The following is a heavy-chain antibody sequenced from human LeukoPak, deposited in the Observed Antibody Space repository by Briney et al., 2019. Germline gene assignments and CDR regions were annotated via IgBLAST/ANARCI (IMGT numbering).Heavy chain of an antibody. CDR1: GYTFTSYA. V-gene: IGHV1-2*02. CDR3: ARDRYGDGFAHLDY. CDR2: ITPSGGT. D-gene: IGHD5-24*01. J-gene: IGHJ4*02. Sequence: EASVKVSCKAPGYTFTSYAIHWVRQAPGQGLGWMGWITPSGGTNYPQKFQGRVAITWDTSITTAYMDLSRLTSDDTAVYYCARDRYGDGFAHLDYWGQGALVTVSS.